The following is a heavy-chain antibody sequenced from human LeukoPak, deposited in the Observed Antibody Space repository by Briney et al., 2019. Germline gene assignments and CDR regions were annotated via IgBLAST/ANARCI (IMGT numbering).Heavy chain of an antibody. D-gene: IGHD2-15*01. CDR3: ARGYCSGGSCRGYMDV. Sequence: ASVKVSCKASGYTFTGYYMHWVRQAPGQGLEWMGWINPNSGGTNYVQKFQGRVTMTRDTSISTAYMELSRLRSDDTAVYYCARGYCSGGSCRGYMDVWGKGTTVTVSS. CDR2: INPNSGGT. J-gene: IGHJ6*03. CDR1: GYTFTGYY. V-gene: IGHV1-2*02.